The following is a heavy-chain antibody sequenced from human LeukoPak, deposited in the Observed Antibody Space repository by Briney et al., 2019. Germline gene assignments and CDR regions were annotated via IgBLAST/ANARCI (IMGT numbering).Heavy chain of an antibody. Sequence: PGGSLRLSCAASGFIFSTYWMHWVRQVPGKGLVWVSRINSDGNSTNYADSVKGRFTISRDNSKNTLYLQMNSLRAEDTAVYYCAKGTYGSGSYRRFDPRGQGTLVTVSS. CDR2: INSDGNST. CDR3: AKGTYGSGSYRRFDP. J-gene: IGHJ5*02. V-gene: IGHV3-74*01. CDR1: GFIFSTYW. D-gene: IGHD3-10*01.